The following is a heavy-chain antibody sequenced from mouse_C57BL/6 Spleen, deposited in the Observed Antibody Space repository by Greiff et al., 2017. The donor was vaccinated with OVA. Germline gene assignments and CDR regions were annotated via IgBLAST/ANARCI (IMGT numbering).Heavy chain of an antibody. CDR2: IDPEDGDT. CDR1: GFNIKDYY. Sequence: VQLQQSGAELVRPGASVKLSCTASGFNIKDYYMHWVRQRPEQGLEWIGRIDPEDGDTEYASKVQGKATMTADTSSNTAYLQLSSLTSEDTAVYYCTTRAPSYFDVWGTGTTVTVSS. J-gene: IGHJ1*03. V-gene: IGHV14-1*01. CDR3: TTRAPSYFDV. D-gene: IGHD3-3*01.